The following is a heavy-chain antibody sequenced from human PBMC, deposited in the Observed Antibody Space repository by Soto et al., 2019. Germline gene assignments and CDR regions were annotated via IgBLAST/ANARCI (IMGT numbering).Heavy chain of an antibody. D-gene: IGHD6-13*01. J-gene: IGHJ6*03. Sequence: ASVKVSCKVSGYTLTELSMHWVRQAPGKGLEWMGGFDPEDGETIYAQKFQGRVTMTEDTSTDTAYMELSSLRSEDTAVYYCATGVNSSSWQLYYYYYMDVWGKGTTVTVSS. CDR1: GYTLTELS. CDR3: ATGVNSSSWQLYYYYYMDV. CDR2: FDPEDGET. V-gene: IGHV1-24*01.